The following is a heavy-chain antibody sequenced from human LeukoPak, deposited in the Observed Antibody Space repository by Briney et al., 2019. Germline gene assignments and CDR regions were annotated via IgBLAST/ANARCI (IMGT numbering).Heavy chain of an antibody. CDR1: GFTFSDYY. CDR3: ARDRGSWGFDY. CDR2: ISSSGSAI. D-gene: IGHD6-13*01. J-gene: IGHJ4*02. Sequence: GGSLRLSCAASGFTFSDYYMSWIRQAPGKGLDWFSYISSSGSAIYYAGSVNGRFTISRDNAKNSLYLQMNSLRADDTAVYYCARDRGSWGFDYWGQGTLVTVSS. V-gene: IGHV3-11*04.